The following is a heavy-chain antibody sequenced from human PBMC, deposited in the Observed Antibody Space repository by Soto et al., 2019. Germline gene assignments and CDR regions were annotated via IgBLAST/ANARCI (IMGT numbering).Heavy chain of an antibody. J-gene: IGHJ4*02. D-gene: IGHD6-13*01. CDR1: RFTFSSYA. Sequence: GGSLRLSCAASRFTFSSYAMSWVRQAPGKGLEWVSDISGGGCSTYYAVSVKGRFTISRDNSKNTLYLQMNSLRAEDTSIYYCAKVLLVSGTDYWGQGTLVTISS. CDR3: AKVLLVSGTDY. V-gene: IGHV3-23*01. CDR2: ISGGGCST.